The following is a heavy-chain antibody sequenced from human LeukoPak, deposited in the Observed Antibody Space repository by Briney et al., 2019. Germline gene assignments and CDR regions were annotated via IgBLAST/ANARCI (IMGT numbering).Heavy chain of an antibody. CDR1: GYSISSGYY. CDR2: IYHSGST. Sequence: SETLSLTCTVSGYSISSGYYWGWIRQPPGKGLEWIGSIYHSGSTYYNPSLKSRVTISVDTSKNQFSLKLSSVTAADTAVYYCARTESPSYYDSSGYYNYWGQGTLVTVSS. V-gene: IGHV4-38-2*02. J-gene: IGHJ4*02. CDR3: ARTESPSYYDSSGYYNY. D-gene: IGHD3-22*01.